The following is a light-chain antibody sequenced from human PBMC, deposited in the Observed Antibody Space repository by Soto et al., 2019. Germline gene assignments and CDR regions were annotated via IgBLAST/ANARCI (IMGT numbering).Light chain of an antibody. Sequence: EIVLTQFPVTLSLSPGERVTLSCRASQSIGKYLAWYQQRPGQAPRLLFYDTSNRATGIPPRFSGSGSGTDFTLTISSLEPEDFAVYECQQRSDWPWTFGQGTKVEVK. CDR3: QQRSDWPWT. V-gene: IGKV3-11*01. CDR1: QSIGKY. CDR2: DTS. J-gene: IGKJ1*01.